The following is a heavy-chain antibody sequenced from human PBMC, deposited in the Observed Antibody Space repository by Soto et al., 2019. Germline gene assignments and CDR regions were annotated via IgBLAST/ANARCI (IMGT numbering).Heavy chain of an antibody. Sequence: GGSLRLSCAGSGFTFTNAWMSWVRQAPGKGLEWVSSISSSSSYIYYADSVKGRFTISRDNAKNSLYLQMNSLRAEDTAVYYCASNPYYYDAYHYDGMDVWGQGTPVTGSS. D-gene: IGHD3-22*01. CDR1: GFTFTNAW. J-gene: IGHJ6*02. V-gene: IGHV3-21*01. CDR2: ISSSSSYI. CDR3: ASNPYYYDAYHYDGMDV.